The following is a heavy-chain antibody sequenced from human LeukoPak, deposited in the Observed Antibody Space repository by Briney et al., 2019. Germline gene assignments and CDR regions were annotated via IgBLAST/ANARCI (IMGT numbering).Heavy chain of an antibody. CDR2: ISYNGGTK. V-gene: IGHV3-30*04. J-gene: IGHJ3*01. Sequence: GTSLRLSCTASGFGFSHYAIHWVRQAPGRGLEWVSLISYNGGTKYYADSVKGRFTMSRDNSKNTLYLQMNNLGSEDMAVYYCVKARGLSRLAGDAFHLWGQGTMVIVSS. CDR1: GFGFSHYA. CDR3: VKARGLSRLAGDAFHL. D-gene: IGHD6-19*01.